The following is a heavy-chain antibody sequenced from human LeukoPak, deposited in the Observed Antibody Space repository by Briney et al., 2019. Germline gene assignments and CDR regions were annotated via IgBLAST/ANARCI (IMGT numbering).Heavy chain of an antibody. J-gene: IGHJ4*02. V-gene: IGHV2-5*01. CDR3: AHRRFLDSSGYFDY. Sequence: SGPTLVKPTQTLTLSCTFSGFSLSTSGVGVGWIRQPPGKALEWLPLIDWNDDKRYSPSLKSRLTITKDTSKNQVVLTMTNMDPVDTATYYCAHRRFLDSSGYFDYWGQGTLVTVSS. CDR1: GFSLSTSGVG. CDR2: IDWNDDK. D-gene: IGHD3-22*01.